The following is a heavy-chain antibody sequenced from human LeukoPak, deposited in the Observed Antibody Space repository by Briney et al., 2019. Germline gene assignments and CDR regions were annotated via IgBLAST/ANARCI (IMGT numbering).Heavy chain of an antibody. V-gene: IGHV3-30*04. Sequence: GGSLRLSCAASGFTFSNYAMHWVRQAPGKGLEWVAVISYDGSNKYYADSVKGRFTISRDNSKNTLYLQMNSLRAEDTAVYYCPRDSGWYGRGFDYWGQGTLVTVSS. CDR2: ISYDGSNK. CDR3: PRDSGWYGRGFDY. CDR1: GFTFSNYA. D-gene: IGHD6-19*01. J-gene: IGHJ4*02.